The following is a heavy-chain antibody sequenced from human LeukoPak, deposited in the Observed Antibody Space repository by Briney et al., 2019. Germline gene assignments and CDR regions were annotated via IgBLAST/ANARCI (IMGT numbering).Heavy chain of an antibody. V-gene: IGHV4-59*12. J-gene: IGHJ6*03. CDR1: GGSISSYY. Sequence: SETLSLTCTVSGGSISSYYWSWIRQPPGKGLEWIGYIYQSGSTYYNPSLKSRVTISVDRSKNQFSLKLSSVTAADTAVYYCARVSKAPYDFWSGYHHYYYMDVWGKGTTVTVSS. CDR3: ARVSKAPYDFWSGYHHYYYMDV. D-gene: IGHD3-3*01. CDR2: IYQSGST.